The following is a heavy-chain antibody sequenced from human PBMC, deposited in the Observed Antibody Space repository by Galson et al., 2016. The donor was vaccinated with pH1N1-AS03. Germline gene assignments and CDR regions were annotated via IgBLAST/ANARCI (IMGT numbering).Heavy chain of an antibody. CDR1: GYTFTAYY. J-gene: IGHJ4*02. CDR2: INSNTGDT. D-gene: IGHD1-20*01. V-gene: IGHV1-2*04. Sequence: SVKVSCKASGYTFTAYYIHWVRQAPGQGLELVGCINSNTGDTDYAQKFEGLVTMTRDTSISTVYMELSRLRPDDSAEYYCAREMLTVTKSFDSWGQGTLVTVAS. CDR3: AREMLTVTKSFDS.